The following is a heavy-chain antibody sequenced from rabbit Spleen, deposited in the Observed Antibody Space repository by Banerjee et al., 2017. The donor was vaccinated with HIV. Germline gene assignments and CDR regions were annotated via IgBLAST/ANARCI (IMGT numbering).Heavy chain of an antibody. CDR1: GVSFSSSSY. Sequence: QSLEESRGDLVKPGASLTLTCTASGVSFSSSSYMCWVRQAPGKGLEWIGCIDTGSSGFTYYATWAKGRFTCSKASSTTVTLQMTRLTAADTATYFCARDTGSSFSSYGMDLWGPGTLVTVS. CDR3: ARDTGSSFSSYGMDL. J-gene: IGHJ6*01. CDR2: IDTGSSGFT. V-gene: IGHV1S40*01. D-gene: IGHD8-1*01.